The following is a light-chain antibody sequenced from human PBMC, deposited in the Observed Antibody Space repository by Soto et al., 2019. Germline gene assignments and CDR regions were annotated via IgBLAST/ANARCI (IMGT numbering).Light chain of an antibody. Sequence: EIVLTQSPATLSLSPGKRATPSCGASQSVSSYLVGYQQKTGQAARRLINDAANRTASGTARFCGGGCGREVTLPTISLEEADFAVYYCHQRSNWPLITFGQGTRLEIK. CDR2: DAA. V-gene: IGKV3-11*02. J-gene: IGKJ5*01. CDR1: QSVSSY. CDR3: HQRSNWPLIT.